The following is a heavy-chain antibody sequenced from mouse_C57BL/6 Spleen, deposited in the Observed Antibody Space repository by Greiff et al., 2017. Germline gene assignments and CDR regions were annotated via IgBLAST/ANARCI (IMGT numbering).Heavy chain of an antibody. CDR1: GYTFTDYY. V-gene: IGHV1-26*01. CDR3: ARSGMVTYYFDY. Sequence: EVQLQQSGPELVKPGASVKISCKASGYTFTDYYMNWVKQSHGKSLEWIGDINPNNGGTSYNQKFKGKATLTVDKSSSTAYMELRSLTSEDSAVYYCARSGMVTYYFDYWGQGTTLTVSS. J-gene: IGHJ2*01. CDR2: INPNNGGT. D-gene: IGHD2-2*01.